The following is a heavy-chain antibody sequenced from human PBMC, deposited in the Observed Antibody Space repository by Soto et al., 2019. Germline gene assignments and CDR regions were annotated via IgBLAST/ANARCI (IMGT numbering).Heavy chain of an antibody. Sequence: SETLSLTCSVSGGSISMSDYYWGWIRQPPGEGLEWLGNINYRGTSYHNPSLKSRVTISVDTSKNQFSLKLSSVTAADTAVYYCAGGSSSWYLVYWGQGTLVTVSS. CDR3: AGGSSSWYLVY. V-gene: IGHV4-39*01. D-gene: IGHD6-13*01. J-gene: IGHJ4*02. CDR1: GGSISMSDYY. CDR2: INYRGTS.